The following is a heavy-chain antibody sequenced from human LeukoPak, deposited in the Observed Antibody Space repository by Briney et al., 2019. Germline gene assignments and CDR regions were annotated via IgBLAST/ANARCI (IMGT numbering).Heavy chain of an antibody. V-gene: IGHV3-7*01. CDR1: GFTFSSYW. D-gene: IGHD3-22*01. J-gene: IGHJ4*02. Sequence: GGSLRLSCAASGFTFSSYWMSWVRQVPGKGLEWVANIKKDGSEKYYADSVKGRFTISRDNAKNSLYLQMNSLRAEDTAVYYCATYYYDTRRYFDYWGQGTLVTVSS. CDR3: ATYYYDTRRYFDY. CDR2: IKKDGSEK.